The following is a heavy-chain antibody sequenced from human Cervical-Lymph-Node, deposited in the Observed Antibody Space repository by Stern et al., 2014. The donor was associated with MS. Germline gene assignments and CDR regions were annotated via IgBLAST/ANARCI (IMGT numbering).Heavy chain of an antibody. D-gene: IGHD6-19*01. Sequence: VQLVESGAEVKKPGASVKVSCKASGYTFIDYYMHWVRQAPGQGLEWMGWINPNSGGPNYAQKFQGWVTMTRDTSLSTAYMDLSRLRSDDTAVYYCARGRRSSGWSPPDAFDIWGQGTMVTVSS. CDR1: GYTFIDYY. J-gene: IGHJ3*02. CDR3: ARGRRSSGWSPPDAFDI. CDR2: INPNSGGP. V-gene: IGHV1-2*04.